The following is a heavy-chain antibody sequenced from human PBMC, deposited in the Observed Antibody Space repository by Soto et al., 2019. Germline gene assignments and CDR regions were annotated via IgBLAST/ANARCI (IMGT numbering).Heavy chain of an antibody. CDR2: INPNSGNI. CDR3: ARGRASGSYYLLDY. CDR1: GDTFTTYD. D-gene: IGHD3-10*01. V-gene: IGHV1-8*01. Sequence: GSVKVCSKASGDTFTTYDINWLRHATGHGREGMGGINPNSGNIGYAQRFQGRVTMTRDTAIRTAYKEVSSLRSDDTAVYYCARGRASGSYYLLDYWGQGTLVTVSS. J-gene: IGHJ4*02.